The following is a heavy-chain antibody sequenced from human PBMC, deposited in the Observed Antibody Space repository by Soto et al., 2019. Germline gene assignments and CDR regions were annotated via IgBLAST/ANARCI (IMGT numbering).Heavy chain of an antibody. Sequence: SVKVSCKASGGTFSSYTISWVRQAPGQGLEWMGRIIPILGIANYAQKFQGRVTITADKSTSTAYMELSSLRSEDTAVYYCARDNNCSGGSCFDYYYYMDVWGKGTTVTVSS. CDR1: GGTFSSYT. D-gene: IGHD2-15*01. CDR2: IIPILGIA. V-gene: IGHV1-69*04. J-gene: IGHJ6*03. CDR3: ARDNNCSGGSCFDYYYYMDV.